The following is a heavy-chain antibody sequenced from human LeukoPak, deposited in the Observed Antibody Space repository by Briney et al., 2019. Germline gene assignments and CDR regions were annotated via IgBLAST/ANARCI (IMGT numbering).Heavy chain of an antibody. CDR1: GFTFTNYA. CDR2: ISYDGSNR. J-gene: IGHJ4*02. D-gene: IGHD2-2*01. CDR3: ALAGGDIVLIPAAVPDY. Sequence: GRSLRLSCAASGFTFTNYAVQWVRQAPGRGLEWVAVISYDGSNRYYADSVEGRFIISRDNSKNTLYQQMNSLRAEDTAVYYCALAGGDIVLIPAAVPDYWGQGTLVTVSS. V-gene: IGHV3-30-3*01.